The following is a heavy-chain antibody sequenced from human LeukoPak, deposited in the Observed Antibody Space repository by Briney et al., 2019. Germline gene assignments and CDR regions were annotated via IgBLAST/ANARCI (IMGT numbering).Heavy chain of an antibody. D-gene: IGHD1-26*01. CDR3: VKDRGSRSSYYYYGMDV. CDR1: GFIFSEFA. Sequence: GGSLRLSCAASGFIFSEFAMTWVRQAPGKGLEWVSGISAVTGTTHYADSVKGRFTISRDNSKNTLYLQMNSLRAEDTAVFYCVKDRGSRSSYYYYGMDVWGQGTTVTVSS. J-gene: IGHJ6*02. CDR2: ISAVTGTT. V-gene: IGHV3-23*01.